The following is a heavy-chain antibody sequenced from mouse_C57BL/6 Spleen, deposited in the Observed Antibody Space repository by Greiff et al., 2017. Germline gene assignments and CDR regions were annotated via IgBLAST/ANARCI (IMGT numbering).Heavy chain of an antibody. D-gene: IGHD2-4*01. CDR2: TYPRDGST. CDR1: GYTFTSYD. CDR3: ARYYDYEAWFAD. V-gene: IGHV1-85*01. Sequence: QVQLKQSGPELVQPGASVKLSCKASGYTFTSYDINWVKQRPGQGLAWNGWTYPRDGSTKYNEQFKGKATLTVDTSSSPAYMELHSLTSWDSAVYFCARYYDYEAWFADWGQGTLVTVSA. J-gene: IGHJ3*01.